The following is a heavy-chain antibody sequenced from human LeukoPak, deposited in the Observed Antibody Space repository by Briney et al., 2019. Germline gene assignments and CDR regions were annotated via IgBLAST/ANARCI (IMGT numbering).Heavy chain of an antibody. Sequence: ASVKVSCKASGYTFTGYYMHWVRQAPGQGLEWMGWINPNSGGTNYAQKFQGRVAMTRDTSISTAYMELSRLRSDDTAVYYCARGWFGDQKTATNWFDPWGQGTLVTVSS. J-gene: IGHJ5*02. V-gene: IGHV1-2*02. D-gene: IGHD3-10*01. CDR1: GYTFTGYY. CDR2: INPNSGGT. CDR3: ARGWFGDQKTATNWFDP.